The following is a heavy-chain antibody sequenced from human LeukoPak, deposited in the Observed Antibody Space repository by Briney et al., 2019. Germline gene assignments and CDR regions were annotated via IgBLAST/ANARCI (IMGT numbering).Heavy chain of an antibody. CDR3: ARYIPPYYYDSSGYYHAFDI. D-gene: IGHD3-22*01. V-gene: IGHV4-61*01. CDR2: IYYSGST. CDR1: GDSVNSGSYY. Sequence: SETLSLTCTVSGDSVNSGSYYWSWIRQPPGKGLEWIGYIYYSGSTNYNPSLKSRVTISVDTSKNQFSLKLSSVTAADTAVYYCARYIPPYYYDSSGYYHAFDIWGQGTMVTVSS. J-gene: IGHJ3*02.